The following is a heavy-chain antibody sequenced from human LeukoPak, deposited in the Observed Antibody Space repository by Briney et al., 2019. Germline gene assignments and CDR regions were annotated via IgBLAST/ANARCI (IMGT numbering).Heavy chain of an antibody. CDR1: GGSISSANYY. V-gene: IGHV4-39*07. J-gene: IGHJ4*02. CDR2: INHSGST. Sequence: SQTLSLTCTVSGGSISSANYYWSWIRQPPGKGLEWIGEINHSGSTNYNPSLKSRVTISVDTSKNQFSLKLSSVTAADTAVYYCARGSSYIYGFDYWGQGTLVTVSS. D-gene: IGHD3-10*01. CDR3: ARGSSYIYGFDY.